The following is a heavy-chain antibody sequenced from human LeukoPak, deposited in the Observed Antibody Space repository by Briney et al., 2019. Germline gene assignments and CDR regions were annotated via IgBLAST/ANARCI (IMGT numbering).Heavy chain of an antibody. Sequence: ASVKVSCKASGYTFTSYGISWVRQAPGQGLEWMGWISAYNGNTNYAQKLQGRVTMTRDTSISTAYMELSRLRSDDTAVYYCARGKTSTVPFDYWGQGTLVTVSS. D-gene: IGHD2/OR15-2a*01. CDR1: GYTFTSYG. CDR3: ARGKTSTVPFDY. J-gene: IGHJ4*02. V-gene: IGHV1-18*01. CDR2: ISAYNGNT.